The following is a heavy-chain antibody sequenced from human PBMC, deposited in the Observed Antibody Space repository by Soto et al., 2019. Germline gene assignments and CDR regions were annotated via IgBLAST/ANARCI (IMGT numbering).Heavy chain of an antibody. J-gene: IGHJ4*02. CDR2: IYPGDSDT. V-gene: IGHV5-51*01. CDR1: GYNFTTYW. Sequence: GESLKISCKGSGYNFTTYWIGWVRQKPGKGLEWMGIIYPGDSDTRYSPSFQGQFTISADKSISTASLQWSSLKASDTAMYYCARLWSTNNSNWPENDYWGQGTLVTVSS. CDR3: ARLWSTNNSNWPENDY. D-gene: IGHD1-20*01.